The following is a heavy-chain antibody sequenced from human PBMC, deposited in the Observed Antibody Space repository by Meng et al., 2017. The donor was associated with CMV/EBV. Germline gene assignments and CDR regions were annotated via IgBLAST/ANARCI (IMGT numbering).Heavy chain of an antibody. CDR3: ARGYYGSGSYFPSFDY. CDR1: GFTFSSYS. V-gene: IGHV3-21*01. J-gene: IGHJ4*02. D-gene: IGHD3-10*01. Sequence: GESLKISCAASGFTFSSYSMNWGRQAPGKGLEWVSSISSSSSYIYYADSVKGRFTISRDNAKNSLYLQMNSLRAEDTAVYYCARGYYGSGSYFPSFDYWGQGTLVTVSS. CDR2: ISSSSSYI.